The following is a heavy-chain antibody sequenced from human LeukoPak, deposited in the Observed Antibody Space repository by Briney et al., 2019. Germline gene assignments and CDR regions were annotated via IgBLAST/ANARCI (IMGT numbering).Heavy chain of an antibody. CDR2: IYPNDSDS. CDR1: GYSFTNYW. V-gene: IGHV5-51*03. D-gene: IGHD2-15*01. J-gene: IGHJ4*02. CDR3: ALSSGAFDSAGYFDY. Sequence: PGDSLKISCKGSGYSFTNYWVGWVRQMPGKGLEWMGIIYPNDSDSRYSPSFRGQVTISVDRSITTAYLQWNSLKPSDTAMYYCALSSGAFDSAGYFDYWGLGTLVTVSS.